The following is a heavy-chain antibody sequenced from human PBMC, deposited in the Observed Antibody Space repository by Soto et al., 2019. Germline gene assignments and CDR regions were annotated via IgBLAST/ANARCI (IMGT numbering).Heavy chain of an antibody. J-gene: IGHJ6*02. V-gene: IGHV4-39*01. CDR2: IYYSGST. Sequence: PSETLSLTCTVSGGSISSSSYYWGWIRQPPGKGLEWIGSIYYSGSTYYNPSLKSRVTISVDTSKNQFSLKLSSVTAADTAVYYCARDTAMDTNYYYYGMAVWGQGTTVTVSS. CDR3: ARDTAMDTNYYYYGMAV. CDR1: GGSISSSSYY. D-gene: IGHD5-18*01.